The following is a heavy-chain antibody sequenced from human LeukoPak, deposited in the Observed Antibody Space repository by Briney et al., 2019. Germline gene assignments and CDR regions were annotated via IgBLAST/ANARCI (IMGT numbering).Heavy chain of an antibody. CDR3: ARDRKYPTYDYVWGSYRYVDY. D-gene: IGHD3-16*02. CDR2: IKPNSGGT. CDR1: GYTFTGHS. J-gene: IGHJ4*02. Sequence: ASVKVSCKASGYTFTGHSMYWVRQAPGQGLEWMGWIKPNSGGTNYAQKFQGRVTMTRDTSISTAYMELRSLRSDDTAVYYCARDRKYPTYDYVWGSYRYVDYWGQGTLVTVSS. V-gene: IGHV1-2*02.